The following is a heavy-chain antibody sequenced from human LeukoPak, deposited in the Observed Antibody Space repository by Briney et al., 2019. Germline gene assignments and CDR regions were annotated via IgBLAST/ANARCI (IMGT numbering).Heavy chain of an antibody. J-gene: IGHJ4*02. CDR1: GFTFSDVY. Sequence: PGGSLRPSCAASGFTFSDVYMSWIRQAPGKGLGWVSYISSSGSSTKYADSVKGRFTISRDNAKNSLYLQMNSLRVEDTAVYYCARDRGRVAGEYFDYWGQGTLVTVSS. CDR3: ARDRGRVAGEYFDY. V-gene: IGHV3-11*06. D-gene: IGHD6-19*01. CDR2: ISSSGSST.